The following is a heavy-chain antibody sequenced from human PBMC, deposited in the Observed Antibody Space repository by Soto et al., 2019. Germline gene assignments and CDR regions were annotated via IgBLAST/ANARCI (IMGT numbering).Heavy chain of an antibody. CDR1: GAAFRSGYYY. D-gene: IGHD1-7*01. CDR2: IYNSGGS. CDR3: VGTGTTDDY. J-gene: IGHJ4*02. V-gene: IGHV4-30-4*01. Sequence: TLWLTCTVCGAAFRSGYYYWSCIRQAPGKGLEWIGYIYNSGGSYYNPSLKGRLTISIDTSKNQFSLKLNSVTAAATAIYYCVGTGTTDDYRGRGPLVTVS.